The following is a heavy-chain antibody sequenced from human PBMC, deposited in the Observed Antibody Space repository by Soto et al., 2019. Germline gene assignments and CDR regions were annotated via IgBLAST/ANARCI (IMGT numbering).Heavy chain of an antibody. J-gene: IGHJ4*02. CDR2: ISSTSTFI. Sequence: GGSLRLSCAASGFTFSDYSVNWVRQAPGKGLEWVSSISSTSTFIYYADSVRGRFTISRDNAKNSLYLQMNSLRAEDTAAYYCTRVYGDCGTLSDYWGRGTLVTVSS. CDR3: TRVYGDCGTLSDY. CDR1: GFTFSDYS. D-gene: IGHD4-17*01. V-gene: IGHV3-21*01.